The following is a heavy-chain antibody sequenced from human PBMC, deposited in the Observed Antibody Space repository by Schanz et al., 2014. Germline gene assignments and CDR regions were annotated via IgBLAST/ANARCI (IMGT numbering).Heavy chain of an antibody. CDR3: ARGEGSTSQFDY. CDR1: GASITSGGHY. CDR2: IHHSGST. V-gene: IGHV4-31*03. Sequence: QVQLQESGPGLVKPSQTLSLTCTVSGASITSGGHYWTWTRQPPGKGLEWIGEIHHSGSTNDNPSLKSRITISKDTSKNQFSLKRTAVTAADTAVYYCARGEGSTSQFDYWGHGTLVTVSS. J-gene: IGHJ4*01. D-gene: IGHD2-2*01.